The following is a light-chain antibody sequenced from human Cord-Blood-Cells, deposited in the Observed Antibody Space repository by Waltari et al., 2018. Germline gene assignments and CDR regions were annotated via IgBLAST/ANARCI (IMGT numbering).Light chain of an antibody. CDR2: DVS. J-gene: IGLJ3*02. V-gene: IGLV2-11*01. Sequence: QSALTQPRSVSGSPGSSDTISCTGTSRDVGVYNSVSWYHQHPGKAPKLMIYDVSKRPSGGPDRFSGAKSGTTASLTISGLQAEDEADYYCCSYAGSYTWVFGGGPKLTVL. CDR3: CSYAGSYTWV. CDR1: SRDVGVYNS.